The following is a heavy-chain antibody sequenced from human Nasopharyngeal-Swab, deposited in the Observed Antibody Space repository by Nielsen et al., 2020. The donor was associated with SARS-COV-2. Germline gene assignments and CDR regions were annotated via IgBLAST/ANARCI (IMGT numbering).Heavy chain of an antibody. CDR1: GGSISSYY. J-gene: IGHJ4*02. V-gene: IGHV4-59*12. Sequence: SETLSLTCTVSGGSISSYYWSWIRQPPGKGLEWFGYIYYSGSTNYNPSLKSRVTISVDTSKNQFSLNLSSVTAADTAVYYCARGTVTTGLGYWGQGTLVTVSS. CDR3: ARGTVTTGLGY. D-gene: IGHD4-11*01. CDR2: IYYSGST.